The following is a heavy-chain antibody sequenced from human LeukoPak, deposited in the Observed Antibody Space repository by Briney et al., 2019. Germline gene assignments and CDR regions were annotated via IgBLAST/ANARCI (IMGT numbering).Heavy chain of an antibody. CDR1: GFTFSSYE. Sequence: GGSLGLSCAASGFTFSSYEMNWVRQAPGKGLEWVSYISSSGSTIYYADSVKGRFTISRDNAKNSLYLQMNSLRAEDTAVYYCARDRLLWFGELLVQYYFDYWGQGTLVTVSS. J-gene: IGHJ4*02. D-gene: IGHD3-10*01. CDR3: ARDRLLWFGELLVQYYFDY. V-gene: IGHV3-48*03. CDR2: ISSSGSTI.